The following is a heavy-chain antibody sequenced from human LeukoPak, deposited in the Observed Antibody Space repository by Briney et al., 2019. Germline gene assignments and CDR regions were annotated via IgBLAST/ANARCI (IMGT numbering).Heavy chain of an antibody. CDR2: IRYDGSNK. Sequence: GGSLRLSCAASGFTFSSYVMHWVRQAPGKGLEWVAFIRYDGSNKYYADSVKGRFTTSRDNSKNTLCLQMNSLRAEDTAVYYCAKGGYSGSRPFSFDYWGQGTLVTVSS. V-gene: IGHV3-30*02. CDR3: AKGGYSGSRPFSFDY. CDR1: GFTFSSYV. J-gene: IGHJ4*02. D-gene: IGHD5-12*01.